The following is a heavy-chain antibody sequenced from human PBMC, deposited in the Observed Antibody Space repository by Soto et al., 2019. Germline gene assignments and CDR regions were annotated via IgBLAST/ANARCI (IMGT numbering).Heavy chain of an antibody. D-gene: IGHD6-19*01. CDR3: ATSRGRYPAFGY. CDR1: GFTLSTFG. Sequence: QVQLVGSGGGVVQPGRSLRLSCAASGFTLSTFGMHWVRQAPGKGLEWVTTISPDGNDKNYADSVKGRFAISRDNSKNTLYLQMNSLRAEDTAVYYCATSRGRYPAFGYWGQVMLVTVPS. CDR2: ISPDGNDK. V-gene: IGHV3-30*03. J-gene: IGHJ4*02.